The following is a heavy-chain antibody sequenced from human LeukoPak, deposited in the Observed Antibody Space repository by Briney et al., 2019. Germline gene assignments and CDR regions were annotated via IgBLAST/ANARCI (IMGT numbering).Heavy chain of an antibody. D-gene: IGHD3-22*01. CDR3: ATDMIVVVISLYYFDY. CDR2: ISGSGGST. Sequence: GGSLRLSCAASGFTFSSYAMSWVRQAPGKGLEWVSAISGSGGSTYYADSVKGRFTISRDNSKNTLYLQMNSLRAEDTAVYYCATDMIVVVISLYYFDYWGQGTLATVSS. CDR1: GFTFSSYA. V-gene: IGHV3-23*01. J-gene: IGHJ4*02.